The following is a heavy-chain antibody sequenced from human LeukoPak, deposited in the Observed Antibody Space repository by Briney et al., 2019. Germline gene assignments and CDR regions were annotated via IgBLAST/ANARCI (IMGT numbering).Heavy chain of an antibody. J-gene: IGHJ4*02. D-gene: IGHD4-17*01. V-gene: IGHV3-7*01. CDR2: IKQDGSEK. CDR3: ARGDDYGDFYFDY. Sequence: PGGSLRLSCAASGFTFSSYWMSWVRQAPGKGLEWVANIKQDGSEKYYVDSVRGRFTISRDNAKNSLYLQMNSLRAEDTAVYYCARGDDYGDFYFDYWGQGTLVTVSS. CDR1: GFTFSSYW.